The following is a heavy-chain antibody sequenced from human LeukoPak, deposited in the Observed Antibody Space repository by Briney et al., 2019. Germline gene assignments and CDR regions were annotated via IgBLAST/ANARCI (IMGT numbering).Heavy chain of an antibody. V-gene: IGHV3-30*02. CDR3: AQPDF. J-gene: IGHJ4*02. CDR1: GITFRSSS. Sequence: GGSRRLSCVASGITFRSSSMHWVRQAPGKGLEWLAFIRFGGSTKYYADSVKGRFTVSRDNSKSTLYLQMNSLRAEDTAVYYCAQPDFWGQGTLVTVSS. CDR2: IRFGGSTK.